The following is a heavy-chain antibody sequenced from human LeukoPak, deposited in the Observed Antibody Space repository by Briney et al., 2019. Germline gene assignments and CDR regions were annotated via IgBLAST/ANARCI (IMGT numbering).Heavy chain of an antibody. V-gene: IGHV4-39*01. CDR3: ARLDSGYDFGAFDI. J-gene: IGHJ3*02. D-gene: IGHD5-12*01. CDR1: GGSISSSSYY. CDR2: SYYSGST. Sequence: PSETLSLTCTVSGGSISSSSYYWGWIRQPPGKGLEYIGSSYYSGSTYYKPSLKSRVTIPVDTSKNQVSLKLSSVTAADTAVYYCARLDSGYDFGAFDIWGQGTMVTVSS.